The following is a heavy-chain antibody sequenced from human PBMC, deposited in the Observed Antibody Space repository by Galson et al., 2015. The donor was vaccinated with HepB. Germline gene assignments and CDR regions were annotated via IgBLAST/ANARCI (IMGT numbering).Heavy chain of an antibody. CDR1: GGTFSSYT. CDR2: IIPILGIA. Sequence: SVKVSCKASGGTFSSYTISWVRQAPGQGLEWMGRIIPILGIANYAQKLQGRVTMTTDTSTSTAYMELRSLRSDDTAVYYCARDGPYYDILTGYYHYWGQGTLVTVSS. D-gene: IGHD3-9*01. CDR3: ARDGPYYDILTGYYHY. J-gene: IGHJ4*02. V-gene: IGHV1-69*04.